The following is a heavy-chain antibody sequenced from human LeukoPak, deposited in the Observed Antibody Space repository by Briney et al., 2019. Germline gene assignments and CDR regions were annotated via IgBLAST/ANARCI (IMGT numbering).Heavy chain of an antibody. CDR3: ARLAIGDPYVPYYFDY. Sequence: GESLKISCKGSGDSFTTYWIGWVRQMPGQGLEWMGIIYPDDSDTRYSPSFQGQVTISADKSISTAYLQWSSLKASDTAMYYCARLAIGDPYVPYYFDYWGQGTLVTVSS. V-gene: IGHV5-51*01. D-gene: IGHD3-16*01. CDR2: IYPDDSDT. CDR1: GDSFTTYW. J-gene: IGHJ4*02.